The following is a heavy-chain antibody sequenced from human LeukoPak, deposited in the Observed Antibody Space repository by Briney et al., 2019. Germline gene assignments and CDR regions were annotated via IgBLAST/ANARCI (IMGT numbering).Heavy chain of an antibody. D-gene: IGHD3-10*01. V-gene: IGHV4-34*01. Sequence: SETLSLTCAVYGGSFSGYYWSWIRQPPGKGLEWIGEINHSGSTNYNPSLKSRVTISVDTSKNQFSLKLSSVTAADTAVYYCARVGITMVRGNHYYGMDVWGQGTTVTVSS. CDR1: GGSFSGYY. CDR2: INHSGST. CDR3: ARVGITMVRGNHYYGMDV. J-gene: IGHJ6*02.